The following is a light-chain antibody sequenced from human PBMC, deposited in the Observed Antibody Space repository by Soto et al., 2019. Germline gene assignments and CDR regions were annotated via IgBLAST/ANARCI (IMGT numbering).Light chain of an antibody. CDR2: TSS. Sequence: DIPMTQSPSTLSASVGDRVTITCRASQSISSWLAWYQQKPGKAPKLLIYTSSSLASGVPSRFSGSGSGTEFTLTISSLQPDDFATYYCQQYNSYSSYTFGQGTKLEIQ. J-gene: IGKJ2*01. CDR1: QSISSW. V-gene: IGKV1-5*03. CDR3: QQYNSYSSYT.